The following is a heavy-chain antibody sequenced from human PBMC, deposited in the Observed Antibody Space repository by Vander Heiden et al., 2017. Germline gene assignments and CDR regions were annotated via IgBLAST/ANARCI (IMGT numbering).Heavy chain of an antibody. D-gene: IGHD6-13*01. CDR3: ARGRRAAAGTDY. Sequence: QVQLVQSGAEVKKPAASVKVSCKASGYTFTSDVINWVRQATGQGLEWMGWMNPNSGNTGYTQKFQGRVTMTRNTSISTAYMELSSLRSEDTAVYFCARGRRAAAGTDYWGQGTLVTVSS. CDR2: MNPNSGNT. V-gene: IGHV1-8*01. CDR1: GYTFTSDV. J-gene: IGHJ4*02.